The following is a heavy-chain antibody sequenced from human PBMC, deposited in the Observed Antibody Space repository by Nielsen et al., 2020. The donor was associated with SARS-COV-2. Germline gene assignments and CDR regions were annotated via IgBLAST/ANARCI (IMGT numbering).Heavy chain of an antibody. CDR3: ARFGVWGSYRYTGRDDY. CDR1: GGSISSSSYY. D-gene: IGHD3-16*02. V-gene: IGHV4-39*01. J-gene: IGHJ4*02. CDR2: IYYSGST. Sequence: GSLRLSCTVSGGSISSSSYYWGWIRQPPGKGLEWIGSIYYSGSTYYNPSLKSRVTISVDTSKNQFSLKLSSVTAADTAVYYCARFGVWGSYRYTGRDDYWGQGTLVTVSS.